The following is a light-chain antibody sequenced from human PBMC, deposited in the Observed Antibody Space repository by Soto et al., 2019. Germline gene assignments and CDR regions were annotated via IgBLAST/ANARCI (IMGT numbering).Light chain of an antibody. V-gene: IGKV1-27*01. CDR2: AAS. Sequence: IQLTQTPSSLSASVGDRVPITCRASQGISSFLAWYQQKPGKAPKLLIYAASTLQSGVPSRFSGSGSGTDFTLTISSLQPEDVATYYCQEYHSPPFTFGPGTKVDIK. CDR3: QEYHSPPFT. CDR1: QGISSF. J-gene: IGKJ3*01.